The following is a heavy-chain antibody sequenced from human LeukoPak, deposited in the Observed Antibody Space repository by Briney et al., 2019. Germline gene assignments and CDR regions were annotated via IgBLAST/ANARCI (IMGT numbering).Heavy chain of an antibody. Sequence: PGGSLRLSCAASGFIFSSYAMSWVRQAPGKGLEWVSAISGSGDSTYYADSVKGRFTISRDNSKNTLSLQMNSLRDDDTAVYYCAKDSDSTGSYGDYWGQGTLVTVSS. V-gene: IGHV3-23*01. D-gene: IGHD3-22*01. J-gene: IGHJ4*02. CDR2: ISGSGDST. CDR3: AKDSDSTGSYGDY. CDR1: GFIFSSYA.